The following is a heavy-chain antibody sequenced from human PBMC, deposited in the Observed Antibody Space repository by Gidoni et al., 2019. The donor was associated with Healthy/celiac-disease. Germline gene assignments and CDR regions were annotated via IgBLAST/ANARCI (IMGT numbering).Heavy chain of an antibody. V-gene: IGHV3-30*03. CDR2: ISYDGSNK. Sequence: QVQLVESGGGVVQPGRSLRLSCAASGFTFSSSGMHWVRQAPGKGLEWVEVISYDGSNKYYADSVKGRFTISRDNSKNTLYLQMNSLRAEETAVYYCARGMYSPPYYYYGMDVWGQGTTVTVSS. D-gene: IGHD6-13*01. J-gene: IGHJ6*02. CDR1: GFTFSSSG. CDR3: ARGMYSPPYYYYGMDV.